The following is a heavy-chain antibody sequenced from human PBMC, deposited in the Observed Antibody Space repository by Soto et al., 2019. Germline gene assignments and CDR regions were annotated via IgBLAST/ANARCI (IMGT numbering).Heavy chain of an antibody. CDR2: IDWDDDK. D-gene: IGHD3-3*01. Sequence: ESGPTLVNPTQTLTLTCTFSGFSLSTGKMSVSWIRQPPGKALEWLARIDWDDDKFYNTSLKTRLTISKEPSKNQVVLTMTDMDPVDTATYDCARMIFGRNVYYFDYCGRGTLVTVSS. CDR3: ARMIFGRNVYYFDY. V-gene: IGHV2-70*17. CDR1: GFSLSTGKMS. J-gene: IGHJ4*02.